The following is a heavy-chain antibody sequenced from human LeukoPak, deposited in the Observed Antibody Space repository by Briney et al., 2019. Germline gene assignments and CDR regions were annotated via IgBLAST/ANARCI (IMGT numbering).Heavy chain of an antibody. Sequence: GGSLRLSCAASGFTFSSYAMSWVRQAPGKGLERVSAISGSGGSTYYADSVKGRFTISRDNSKNTLYLQMNSLRAEDTAVYYCAKAGDYGGNSEDFDYWGQGTLVTVSS. J-gene: IGHJ4*02. D-gene: IGHD4-23*01. CDR1: GFTFSSYA. V-gene: IGHV3-23*01. CDR3: AKAGDYGGNSEDFDY. CDR2: ISGSGGST.